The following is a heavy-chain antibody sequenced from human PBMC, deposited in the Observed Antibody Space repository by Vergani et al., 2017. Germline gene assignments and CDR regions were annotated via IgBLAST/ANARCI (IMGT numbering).Heavy chain of an antibody. Sequence: EVQLVESGGGLVQPGGSLGLSCAASGFTFSSYWMHWVRQAPGKGLVWVSRINSDGSSTSYADSVKGRFTISRDNAKNTLYLQMNSLRAEDTAVYYCARAVTWRYCSSTSCYTGWFDPWGQGTLVTVSS. J-gene: IGHJ5*02. CDR2: INSDGSST. D-gene: IGHD2-2*02. V-gene: IGHV3-74*01. CDR1: GFTFSSYW. CDR3: ARAVTWRYCSSTSCYTGWFDP.